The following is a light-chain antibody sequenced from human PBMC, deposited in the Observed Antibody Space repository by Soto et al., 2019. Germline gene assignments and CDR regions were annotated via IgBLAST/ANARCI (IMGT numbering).Light chain of an antibody. J-gene: IGKJ4*01. CDR1: QSVSSY. V-gene: IGKV3-15*01. Sequence: IVLTQSPATLSVSPGERATLSCRASQSVSSYLAWYKQKPGQAPRLLIYGASTRATDIPARFSGSGSGTEFTLTISSLQSEDFELYYCQQYNNWPLTFGGGTKVDIK. CDR2: GAS. CDR3: QQYNNWPLT.